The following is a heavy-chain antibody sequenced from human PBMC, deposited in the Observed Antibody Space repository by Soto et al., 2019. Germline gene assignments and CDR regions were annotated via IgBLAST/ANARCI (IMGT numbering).Heavy chain of an antibody. V-gene: IGHV4-59*08. CDR3: AGGTYYDFWSGYPHFDI. CDR2: IYYSGST. CDR1: GGSISSYY. Sequence: NPSETLSLTCTVSGGSISSYYWSWIRQPPGKGLEWIGYIYYSGSTNYNPSLKSRVTISVDTSKNQFSLKLSSVTAADTAVYYCAGGTYYDFWSGYPHFDIWGQGTMVTVSS. D-gene: IGHD3-3*01. J-gene: IGHJ3*02.